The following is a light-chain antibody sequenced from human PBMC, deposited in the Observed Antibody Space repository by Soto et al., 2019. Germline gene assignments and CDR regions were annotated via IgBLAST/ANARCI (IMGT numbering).Light chain of an antibody. CDR3: QQDETFSGT. J-gene: IGKJ1*01. CDR1: QTITSW. Sequence: DILITQAPSTLYASAGYRSTITCLASQTITSWLAWYQHKPGKAPKLLIYDASALPRGVPSRFSVSASRTISPLTIAMLQQHVFANYCCQQDETFSGTFGQGTKVDIK. V-gene: IGKV1-5*01. CDR2: DAS.